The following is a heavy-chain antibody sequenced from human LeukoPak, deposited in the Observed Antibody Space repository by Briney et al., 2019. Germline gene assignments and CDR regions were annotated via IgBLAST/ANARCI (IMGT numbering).Heavy chain of an antibody. CDR1: GGTFSSYA. D-gene: IGHD6-19*01. V-gene: IGHV1-69*01. CDR2: IIPIFGTA. CDR3: ARVKAVAVTDWYFDL. Sequence: SVKVSCKASGGTFSSYAISWVRQAPGQGLEWMGGIIPIFGTANYAQKFQGRVTITADESTSTAYMELGSLRSEDTAVYYCARVKAVAVTDWYFDLWGRGTLVTVSS. J-gene: IGHJ2*01.